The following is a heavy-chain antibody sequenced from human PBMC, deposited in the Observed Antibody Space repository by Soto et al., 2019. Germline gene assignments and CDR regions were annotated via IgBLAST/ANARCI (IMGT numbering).Heavy chain of an antibody. CDR2: ISSSGSII. V-gene: IGHV3-11*01. CDR3: ARESRGIIETGIEY. J-gene: IGHJ4*02. CDR1: GFTFSDYY. D-gene: IGHD1-20*01. Sequence: GWSLTLSCAASGFTFSDYYMSLVRQAPGKGLEWVSYISSSGSIIYYADSVKGRFTISRDNAKKSLYLQMNSLSAEDTAVYYCARESRGIIETGIEYWGEGTLVTVSS.